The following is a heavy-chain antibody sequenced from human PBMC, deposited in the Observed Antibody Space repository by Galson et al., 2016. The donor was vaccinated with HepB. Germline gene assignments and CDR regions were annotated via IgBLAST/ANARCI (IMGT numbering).Heavy chain of an antibody. Sequence: SVKVSCKASGYTFTNYTMHWVRQAPGQRLEWMGWINAGNGNTKYSQKFQGRVTITRDTSASTAYMELSSLRFEDTAVYYCARDPGYSDYDFDYWGQGTLVTVSS. CDR1: GYTFTNYT. CDR3: ARDPGYSDYDFDY. V-gene: IGHV1-3*01. D-gene: IGHD5-12*01. J-gene: IGHJ4*02. CDR2: INAGNGNT.